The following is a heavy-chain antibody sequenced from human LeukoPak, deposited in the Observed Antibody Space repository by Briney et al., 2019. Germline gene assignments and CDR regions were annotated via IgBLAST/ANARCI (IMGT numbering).Heavy chain of an antibody. CDR3: AGYQLLTYYYYYMDV. Sequence: SQTLSLTCTVSGGSISCGSYYWSWIRQPAGKGLEWIGRIYTSGSTNYNPSLKSRVTISVDTSKNQFSLKLSSVTAADTAVYYCAGYQLLTYYYYYMDVWGKGTTVTVSS. D-gene: IGHD2-2*01. CDR2: IYTSGST. J-gene: IGHJ6*03. CDR1: GGSISCGSYY. V-gene: IGHV4-61*02.